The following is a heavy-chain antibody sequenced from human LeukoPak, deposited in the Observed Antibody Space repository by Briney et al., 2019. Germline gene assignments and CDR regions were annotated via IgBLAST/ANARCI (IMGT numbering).Heavy chain of an antibody. D-gene: IGHD6-6*01. J-gene: IGHJ4*02. CDR1: GFALSSHW. Sequence: GGSLRLSCAASGFALSSHWMTWVRQVPGRGPEWVANVNRDGSETYYLDSLKGRFTISRDNAKNSLYLQMNSLRVEDTAVYYCARGGNSSWDYWGQGALVTVSS. V-gene: IGHV3-7*01. CDR3: ARGGNSSWDY. CDR2: VNRDGSET.